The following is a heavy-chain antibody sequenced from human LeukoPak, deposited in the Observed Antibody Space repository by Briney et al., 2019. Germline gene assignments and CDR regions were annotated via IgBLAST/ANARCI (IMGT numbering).Heavy chain of an antibody. CDR2: ISFDGRDK. Sequence: PGGSLRLSCAASGFTFSRYAMHWVRQAPGKGLQWVAVISFDGRDKQYADSVKGRFTISKDNSKNTLYLQTNSLSGDDTSMYFCARAYGGLIDYWGQGTLVTVSS. D-gene: IGHD3-16*01. J-gene: IGHJ4*02. CDR3: ARAYGGLIDY. V-gene: IGHV3-30*04. CDR1: GFTFSRYA.